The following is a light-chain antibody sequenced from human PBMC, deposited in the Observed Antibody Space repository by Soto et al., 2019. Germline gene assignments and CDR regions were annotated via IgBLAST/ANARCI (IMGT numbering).Light chain of an antibody. CDR1: SSDVGSYNL. CDR3: CSYAGSSNVV. J-gene: IGLJ2*01. V-gene: IGLV2-23*01. CDR2: EGS. Sequence: QSALTQPASVSGSPGQSITLSCTGTSSDVGSYNLVSWYQQHPGKAPKLMIYEGSKRPSGVSNRFSGSKSGNTASLTISGLQAEDEADYYCCSYAGSSNVVFGGGTKVTVL.